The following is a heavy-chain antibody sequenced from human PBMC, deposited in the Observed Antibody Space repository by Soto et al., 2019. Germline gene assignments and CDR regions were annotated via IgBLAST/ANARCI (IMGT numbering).Heavy chain of an antibody. J-gene: IGHJ3*01. CDR1: GFTFSYYW. Sequence: VQLVESGGGSVQPGGSLSLSCADTGFTFSYYWMHWVRQAPGKGLVWVSRIHSDGSSTTDADSVKGRFTISRDNAKNTLYLQMNRLRAEDTAVYYCARGQWGAFDLWGQGTMVTVAS. CDR2: IHSDGSST. D-gene: IGHD1-26*01. CDR3: ARGQWGAFDL. V-gene: IGHV3-74*01.